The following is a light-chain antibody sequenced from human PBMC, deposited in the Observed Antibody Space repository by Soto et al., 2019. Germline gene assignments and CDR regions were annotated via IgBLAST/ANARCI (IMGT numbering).Light chain of an antibody. CDR1: SSDVGSHKS. V-gene: IGLV2-18*02. CDR2: EVN. CDR3: SAYIASITPHV. J-gene: IGLJ1*01. Sequence: QSALTQPPSVSGSPGQSVTISCSGSSSDVGSHKSVSWYKQAPGTSPKLIIFEVNNRPSGVPDRFSESKSGNTASLTISGLQPGDEADYYCSAYIASITPHVFGTGTKVTVL.